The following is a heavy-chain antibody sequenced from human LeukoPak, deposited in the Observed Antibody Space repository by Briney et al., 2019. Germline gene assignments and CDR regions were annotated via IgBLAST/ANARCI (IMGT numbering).Heavy chain of an antibody. CDR1: GFTFSSYS. CDR2: ISSSSSYI. Sequence: GGSLRLSCAASGFTFSSYSMNWVRQAPGKGLEWVSSISSSSSYIYYADSVKGRFTISRDNAKNSLYLQMNSLRAEDTAVYHCARDTSGSYYVGKDFDYWGQGTLVTVSP. CDR3: ARDTSGSYYVGKDFDY. D-gene: IGHD1-26*01. V-gene: IGHV3-21*01. J-gene: IGHJ4*02.